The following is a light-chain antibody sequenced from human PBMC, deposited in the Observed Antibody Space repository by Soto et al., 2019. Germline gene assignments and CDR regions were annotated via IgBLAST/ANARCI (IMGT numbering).Light chain of an antibody. CDR3: QQYDNLPLT. Sequence: DTQMTQSPSSLSASVGDRVTITCQASQDISNYLNWYQQKLGKAPNLLIYDSSKLEPGVPSRFSGGGSGTDFTFTISSLQPEDIATYFCQQYDNLPLTFGGGTKVEI. V-gene: IGKV1-33*01. CDR2: DSS. CDR1: QDISNY. J-gene: IGKJ4*01.